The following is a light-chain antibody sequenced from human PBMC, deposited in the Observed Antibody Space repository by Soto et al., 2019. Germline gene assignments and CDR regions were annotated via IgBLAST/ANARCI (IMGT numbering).Light chain of an antibody. Sequence: QSVLTQPASVSGSPGQSVTISCTGASSDVGGNDYVSWYQQHPGKAPKLILYEVNNRPSGVSNHFSGSKSGNTASLIISGLQADEEADYYCSSYSTTSTLVFGSGTKLAVL. V-gene: IGLV2-14*01. CDR1: SSDVGGNDY. CDR2: EVN. CDR3: SSYSTTSTLV. J-gene: IGLJ1*01.